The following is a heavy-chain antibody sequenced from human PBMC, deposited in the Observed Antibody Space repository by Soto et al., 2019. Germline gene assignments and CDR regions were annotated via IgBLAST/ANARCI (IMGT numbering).Heavy chain of an antibody. Sequence: ASVKVSCKASGYTFSSYAISWVRQAPGQGLEWLGWISPYNDDTKYAQKLQGRVFMTTDTPTKTAHLDLRSLRAEDTAVYYCAKDSPKWELSVLDYYGMDVWGQGTTVTVSS. CDR2: ISPYNDDT. D-gene: IGHD3-16*02. J-gene: IGHJ6*02. CDR1: GYTFSSYA. CDR3: AKDSPKWELSVLDYYGMDV. V-gene: IGHV1-18*01.